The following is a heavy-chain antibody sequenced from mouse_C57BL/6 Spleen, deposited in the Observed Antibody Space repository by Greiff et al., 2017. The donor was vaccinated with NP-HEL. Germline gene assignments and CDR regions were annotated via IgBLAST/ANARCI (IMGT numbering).Heavy chain of an antibody. CDR1: GYTFTSYW. CDR3: ARYYYGGSYPWYFDV. J-gene: IGHJ1*03. D-gene: IGHD1-1*01. Sequence: QVQLQQPGAELVMPGASVKLSCKASGYTFTSYWMHWVKQRPGQGLEWIGEIDPSDSYTNYNQKFKGKSTLTVDKSSSTAYMQLSSLTSEDSAVYYCARYYYGGSYPWYFDVWGTGTTVTVSS. V-gene: IGHV1-69*01. CDR2: IDPSDSYT.